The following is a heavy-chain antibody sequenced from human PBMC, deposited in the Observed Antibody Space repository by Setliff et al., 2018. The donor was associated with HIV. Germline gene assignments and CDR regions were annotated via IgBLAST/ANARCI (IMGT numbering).Heavy chain of an antibody. Sequence: SETLSLTCAVSGGSIGGTHYWHWVRQPPGRGLEWVGDVHHSGDTNYNPSLKSRVTLSIDNFNNQFSLKLTSVTAADTAIYYCADPPAGLWGQGILVTVSS. CDR1: GGSIGGTHY. V-gene: IGHV4-4*02. CDR2: VHHSGDT. D-gene: IGHD2-21*02. CDR3: ADPPAGL. J-gene: IGHJ4*02.